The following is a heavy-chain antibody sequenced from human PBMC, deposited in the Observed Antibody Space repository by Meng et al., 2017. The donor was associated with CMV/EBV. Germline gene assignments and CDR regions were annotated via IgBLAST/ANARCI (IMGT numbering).Heavy chain of an antibody. CDR1: GYTFTSYY. Sequence: ASVKVSCKASGYTFTSYYMHWVRQAPGQGLEWMGIINPSGGSTSYAQKFQGRVTMTRDTSTSTVYMELSSLRSEDTAVYYCASAGCSSTSCHKGDAFDIWGQETMVTVSS. J-gene: IGHJ3*02. CDR2: INPSGGST. CDR3: ASAGCSSTSCHKGDAFDI. V-gene: IGHV1-46*01. D-gene: IGHD2-2*01.